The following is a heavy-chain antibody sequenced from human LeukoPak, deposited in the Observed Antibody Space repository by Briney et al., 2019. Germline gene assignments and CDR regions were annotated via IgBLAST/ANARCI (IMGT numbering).Heavy chain of an antibody. D-gene: IGHD5/OR15-5a*01. CDR3: ARDKGLPQAFDI. V-gene: IGHV4-59*01. CDR2: LSYSDTT. Sequence: SETLSLTCTVSGGSISSFYWSWIRQPPGKGLEYIGYLSYSDTTTYNPSLKSRVTISVDTSKNQFSPKLTSVTAADTAVYYCARDKGLPQAFDIWGQGTMVAVSS. J-gene: IGHJ3*02. CDR1: GGSISSFY.